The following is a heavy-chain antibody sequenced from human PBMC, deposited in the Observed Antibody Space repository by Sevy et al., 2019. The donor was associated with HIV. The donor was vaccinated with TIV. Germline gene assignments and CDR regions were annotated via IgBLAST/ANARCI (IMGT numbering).Heavy chain of an antibody. Sequence: GGSLRLSCVGSGFRFSGYYMNWIRQAPGKGLEWVSYISGTGNTKYYTDSVKGRFTIPRDNAKNSLYLEMNSLRVDDTAVYYCARDPTYYDFWAGYYTGWFDPWGQGTLVTVSS. J-gene: IGHJ5*02. D-gene: IGHD3-3*01. CDR3: ARDPTYYDFWAGYYTGWFDP. CDR2: ISGTGNTK. V-gene: IGHV3-11*01. CDR1: GFRFSGYY.